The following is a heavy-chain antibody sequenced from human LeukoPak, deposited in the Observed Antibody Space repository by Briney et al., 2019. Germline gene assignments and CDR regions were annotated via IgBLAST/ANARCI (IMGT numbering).Heavy chain of an antibody. CDR3: AKDKMVEEWELGDGVDM. Sequence: GGSLRLPCIASGFIFSSYGMHWFRQAPGEGLEWVAIIWHDGSKTFYSDSVKGRFTVSRDNSKNTLYLQMNSMRGEDTAVYYCAKDKMVEEWELGDGVDMWGQGTMVTVSS. V-gene: IGHV3-33*06. CDR2: IWHDGSKT. CDR1: GFIFSSYG. D-gene: IGHD1-26*01. J-gene: IGHJ3*02.